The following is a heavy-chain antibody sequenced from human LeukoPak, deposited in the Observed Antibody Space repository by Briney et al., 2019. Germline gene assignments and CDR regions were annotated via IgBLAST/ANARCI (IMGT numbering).Heavy chain of an antibody. CDR1: GGSFSGYC. J-gene: IGHJ5*02. Sequence: SETLSLTCAVYGGSFSGYCWSWIRQPPGKGLEWIGEINHSGSTNYNPSLKSRVTISVDTSKNQFSLKLSSVTAADTAVYYCARDFSIAAAGTGWFDPWGQGTLVTVSS. D-gene: IGHD6-13*01. CDR3: ARDFSIAAAGTGWFDP. V-gene: IGHV4-34*01. CDR2: INHSGST.